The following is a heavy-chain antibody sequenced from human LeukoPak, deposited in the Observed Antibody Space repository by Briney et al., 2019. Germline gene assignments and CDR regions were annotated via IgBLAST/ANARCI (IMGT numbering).Heavy chain of an antibody. V-gene: IGHV1-8*01. D-gene: IGHD6-13*01. Sequence: ASVKVSCKASGYTFTSYDINWVRQATGQGLEWMGWMNPNSGNTGYAQKFQGRVTMTMNTSISTDYMELSSLRSEDRAEYYCARGGQQLESSHFDYWGQGTLVTVSS. CDR2: MNPNSGNT. CDR1: GYTFTSYD. CDR3: ARGGQQLESSHFDY. J-gene: IGHJ4*02.